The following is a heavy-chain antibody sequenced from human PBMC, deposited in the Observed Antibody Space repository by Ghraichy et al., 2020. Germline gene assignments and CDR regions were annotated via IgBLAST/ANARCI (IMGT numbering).Heavy chain of an antibody. J-gene: IGHJ3*01. CDR1: GFNFSDYY. Sequence: GGSLRLSCAASGFNFSDYYMSWVRQAPGMGLEWVSYISHSSRFTNYADSVKGRFTISRDNARNSLYLQMNSLRADDTAVYFCARGGRDVFDVWVPGTMVTVSS. V-gene: IGHV3-11*06. CDR2: ISHSSRFT. CDR3: ARGGRDVFDV.